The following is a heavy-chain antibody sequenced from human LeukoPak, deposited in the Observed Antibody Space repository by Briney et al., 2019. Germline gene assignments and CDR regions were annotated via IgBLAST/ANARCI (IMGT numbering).Heavy chain of an antibody. Sequence: SETLSLTCAVYGGSFSGYYWSWIRQPPGKGLEWIGEINHSGSTNYNPSLKSRVTISVDTSNNQFSLKLSSVTAADTAVSYCARGRYSYGLDYWGQGTLVPVSS. CDR1: GGSFSGYY. CDR2: INHSGST. D-gene: IGHD5-18*01. CDR3: ARGRYSYGLDY. V-gene: IGHV4-34*01. J-gene: IGHJ4*02.